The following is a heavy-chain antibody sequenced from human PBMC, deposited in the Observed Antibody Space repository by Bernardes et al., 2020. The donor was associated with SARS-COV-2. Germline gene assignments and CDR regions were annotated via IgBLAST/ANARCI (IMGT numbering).Heavy chain of an antibody. V-gene: IGHV3-23*01. CDR1: GFTFSSYA. CDR3: ANALCSSTSCYNYYGMDV. CDR2: ISGSGGST. J-gene: IGHJ6*02. D-gene: IGHD2-2*02. Sequence: GSLRLSCAASGFTFSSYAMSWVRQAPGKGLEWVSAISGSGGSTYYADPVKGRFTISRDNSKNTLYLQMNSLRAEDTAVYYCANALCSSTSCYNYYGMDVWGQGTTVTVSS.